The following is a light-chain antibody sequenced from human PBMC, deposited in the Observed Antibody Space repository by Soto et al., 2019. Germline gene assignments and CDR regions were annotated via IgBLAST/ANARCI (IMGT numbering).Light chain of an antibody. CDR1: QSVSSN. Sequence: EIVMTQSPATLSVSPGERATLSCRASQSVSSNLAWYQQKPGQAPRLLIYGASTRATGIPARFSGSGSGTEFTLTISSRQSEDFAVYYCQQYNNWPFPSWTFGQGTKVEGK. CDR2: GAS. J-gene: IGKJ1*01. CDR3: QQYNNWPFPSWT. V-gene: IGKV3-15*01.